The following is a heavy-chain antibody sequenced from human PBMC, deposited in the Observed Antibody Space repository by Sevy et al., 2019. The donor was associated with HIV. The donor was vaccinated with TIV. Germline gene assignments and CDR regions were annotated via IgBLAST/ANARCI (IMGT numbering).Heavy chain of an antibody. Sequence: GGSLRLSCAASGFIFSSYAMSWVRQAPGKGLEWVSSISGHGGSTYYADSVKGRFTISRDNSNKMVDLEMNSLRVEDTAVYYWAGGFWSGFDYWGQGTLVTVSS. CDR3: AGGFWSGFDY. D-gene: IGHD3-3*01. J-gene: IGHJ4*02. CDR1: GFIFSSYA. V-gene: IGHV3-23*01. CDR2: ISGHGGST.